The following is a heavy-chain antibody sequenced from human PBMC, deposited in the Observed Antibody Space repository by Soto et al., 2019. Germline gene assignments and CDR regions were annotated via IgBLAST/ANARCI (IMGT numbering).Heavy chain of an antibody. Sequence: GGSLRLSCAASGFTFSSYAMHWVRQAPGKGLEWVAVISYDGSNKYYADSVKGRFTISRDNSKNTLYLQMNSLRAEDTAVYYCARDDDVWSGPIPLYYYGMDVWGQGTTVTVSS. CDR3: ARDDDVWSGPIPLYYYGMDV. CDR2: ISYDGSNK. V-gene: IGHV3-30-3*01. CDR1: GFTFSSYA. D-gene: IGHD3-3*01. J-gene: IGHJ6*02.